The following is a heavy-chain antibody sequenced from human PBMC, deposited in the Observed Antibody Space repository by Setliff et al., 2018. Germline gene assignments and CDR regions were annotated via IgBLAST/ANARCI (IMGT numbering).Heavy chain of an antibody. CDR3: ARGGASSRWYYFNY. CDR1: GYTFTSYA. D-gene: IGHD6-13*01. CDR2: INAGNGNT. V-gene: IGHV1-3*01. J-gene: IGHJ4*02. Sequence: ASVKVSCKASGYTFTSYAMHWVRQAPGQRLEWMGWINAGNGNTKYSQQFQGRVTIASDTSASTAYMELSSLRSEDTALYYCARGGASSRWYYFNYWGQGTLVTVSS.